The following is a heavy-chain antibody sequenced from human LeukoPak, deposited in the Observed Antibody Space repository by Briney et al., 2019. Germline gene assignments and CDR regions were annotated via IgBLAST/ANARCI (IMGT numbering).Heavy chain of an antibody. CDR1: GFTFSSYW. CDR2: INSDGSST. J-gene: IGHJ4*02. D-gene: IGHD6-19*01. Sequence: GGSLRLSCAASGFTFSSYWMHWVRQAPGKGLVRVSRINSDGSSTTYADSVKGRFTISRDNAKNSLYLQMNSLRAEDTAVYYCARAWGRGWYFDYWGQGTLVTVSS. CDR3: ARAWGRGWYFDY. V-gene: IGHV3-74*01.